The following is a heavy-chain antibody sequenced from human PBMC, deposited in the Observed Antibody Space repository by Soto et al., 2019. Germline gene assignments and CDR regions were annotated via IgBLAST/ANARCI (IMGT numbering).Heavy chain of an antibody. V-gene: IGHV1-69*02. CDR2: IFPLTDIP. Sequence: QGQLVQSGTEVKKPGSSVKVSCKASGGTFRNYPINWVRQAPGQGLEWMGSIFPLTDIPDYAQKFQARLTISADKSTSTAYMELSSLTSDDTAMYFCARGPLVVLNYFESWGQGTLVTVSS. CDR3: ARGPLVVLNYFES. CDR1: GGTFRNYP. J-gene: IGHJ4*02.